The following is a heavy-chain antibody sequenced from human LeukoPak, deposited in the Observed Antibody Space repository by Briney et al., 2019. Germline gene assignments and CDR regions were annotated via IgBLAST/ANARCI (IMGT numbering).Heavy chain of an antibody. V-gene: IGHV4-34*01. J-gene: IGHJ3*02. Sequence: SETLSLTCAVYGGSFSGYYWSWIRQPPGKGLEWIGEINHSGSTNYNPSLKSRVTISVDTSKNQFSLKLTSVTAADTAVYYCARGPLVRGVIITYAFDIWGQGTMVTVSS. CDR2: INHSGST. CDR1: GGSFSGYY. D-gene: IGHD3-10*01. CDR3: ARGPLVRGVIITYAFDI.